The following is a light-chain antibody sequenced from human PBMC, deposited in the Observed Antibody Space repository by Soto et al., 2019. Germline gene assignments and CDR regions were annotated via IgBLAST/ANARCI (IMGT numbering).Light chain of an antibody. J-gene: IGKJ1*01. CDR1: QGVSYW. CDR3: QQYTSWWT. CDR2: DRS. V-gene: IGKV1-5*01. Sequence: DIQMTQSPSTLSASVGDRVTITCRASQGVSYWLAWYQQKPGKAPKLLIYDRSSLASGVRRRFSGSGSGTEFMLPISSLQPDDGATYYCQQYTSWWTFGQGTKVEI.